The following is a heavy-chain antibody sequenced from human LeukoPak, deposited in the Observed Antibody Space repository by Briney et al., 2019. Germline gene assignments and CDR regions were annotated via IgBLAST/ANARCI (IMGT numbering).Heavy chain of an antibody. CDR2: INAGNGNT. Sequence: ASVKVSCKASGYTFTSYAMHWVRQAPGQRLEWMGWINAGNGNTKYSQKFQGRVTITRDTSASTAYMELSSLRSEGTAVYYCARDAQDSVTTLSWGQGTLVTVSS. V-gene: IGHV1-3*01. CDR1: GYTFTSYA. J-gene: IGHJ5*02. D-gene: IGHD4-17*01. CDR3: ARDAQDSVTTLS.